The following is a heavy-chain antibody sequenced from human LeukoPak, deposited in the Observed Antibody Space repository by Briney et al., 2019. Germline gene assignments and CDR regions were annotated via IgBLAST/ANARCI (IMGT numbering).Heavy chain of an antibody. CDR1: GFTFSSYG. CDR2: IWYDGSNK. V-gene: IGHV3-33*01. CDR3: ARTDSSGYSFDY. D-gene: IGHD3-22*01. J-gene: IGHJ4*02. Sequence: GGSLRLSCAASGFTFSSYGMHWVRQAPGKGLEWVAVIWYDGSNKYYADSVKGRFTISRDNSKNTLYLQMNSLRAEDTAVYYCARTDSSGYSFDYWGQGTLVTVSP.